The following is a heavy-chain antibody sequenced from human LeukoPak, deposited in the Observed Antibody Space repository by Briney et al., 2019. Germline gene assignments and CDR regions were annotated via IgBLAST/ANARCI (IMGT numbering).Heavy chain of an antibody. J-gene: IGHJ4*02. D-gene: IGHD3-22*01. CDR1: GGSISSYY. V-gene: IGHV4-4*09. Sequence: SETLSLTCTVSGGSISSYYWSWIRQPPGKGLEWIGYIYTSGSTNYNPSLKSRVTISVDTSKNQFSLKLSSVTAADTAVYYCARLTSYYDSSGIGYYFDYWGQETLVTVSS. CDR2: IYTSGST. CDR3: ARLTSYYDSSGIGYYFDY.